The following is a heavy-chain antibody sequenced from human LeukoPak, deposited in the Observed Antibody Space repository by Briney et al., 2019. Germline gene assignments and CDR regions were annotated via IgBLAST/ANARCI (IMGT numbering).Heavy chain of an antibody. CDR2: IFYDGSNK. CDR1: GFTFSNYG. J-gene: IGHJ4*02. V-gene: IGHV3-33*01. D-gene: IGHD2/OR15-2a*01. CDR3: ARDQALYFSYGDY. Sequence: GGSLRLSCAAPGFTFSNYGMHWVRQAPGKGLEGLAAIFYDGSNKYYADTVKGRFTISRDNSKNTLYLQVNSLTAEDTAVYYCARDQALYFSYGDYWGQGTLVTVSS.